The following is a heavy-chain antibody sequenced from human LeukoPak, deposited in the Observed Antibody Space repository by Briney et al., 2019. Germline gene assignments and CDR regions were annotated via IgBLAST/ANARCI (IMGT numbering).Heavy chain of an antibody. D-gene: IGHD3-22*01. CDR2: IYYSGST. CDR3: ARGGDSSGYYVYYYYYYMDV. CDR1: GGSISSYY. J-gene: IGHJ6*03. Sequence: SETLSLTCTVSGGSISSYYWSWIRQPPGKGLEWIGYIYYSGSTNYNPSLKSRVIISVDTSKNQFSLKLSSVTAADTAVYYCARGGDSSGYYVYYYYYYMDVWGKGTTVTVSS. V-gene: IGHV4-59*01.